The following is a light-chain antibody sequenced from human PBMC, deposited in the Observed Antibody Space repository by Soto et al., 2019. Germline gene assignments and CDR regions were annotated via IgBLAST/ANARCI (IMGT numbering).Light chain of an antibody. CDR1: QXVXXYC. CDR2: GAS. J-gene: IGKJ1*01. Sequence: EIVLTQSPGTLSLSPGERATLSCRASQXVXXYCLAWYQQKPGQARRLLIYGASSRATGVPGRLSGSGYGTDFTLTISRVEPEDFAVYYCQQYGSSPRTFGRGTKVDLK. CDR3: QQYGSSPRT. V-gene: IGKV3-20*01.